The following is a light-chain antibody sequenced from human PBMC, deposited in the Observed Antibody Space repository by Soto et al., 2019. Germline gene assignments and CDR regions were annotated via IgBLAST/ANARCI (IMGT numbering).Light chain of an antibody. V-gene: IGLV2-8*01. CDR1: SSDVGYYDY. J-gene: IGLJ1*01. CDR3: SSYADSDTLYV. Sequence: QSVLTQPPSASGFPGQSVTISCTGTSSDVGYYDYVSWYQQHPGKAPKLVIYEVTKRPSGVPDRVSASKSGNTASLTVSGLRAEDEADYYCSSYADSDTLYVFGTGTKVTVL. CDR2: EVT.